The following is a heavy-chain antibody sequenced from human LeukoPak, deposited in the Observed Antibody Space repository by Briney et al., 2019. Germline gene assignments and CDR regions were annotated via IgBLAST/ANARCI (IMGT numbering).Heavy chain of an antibody. V-gene: IGHV4-59*01. CDR3: ASYSSGWFDP. Sequence: SETLSLTCTVSGASISSYYWSWIRQPPGKGLEWIGYIYYTGTTKFNPSLRSRLTISLDTSSNQFSLKLNSVTAADTAVYFCASYSSGWFDPWSQGTLVTVSS. CDR2: IYYTGTT. CDR1: GASISSYY. D-gene: IGHD2-21*01. J-gene: IGHJ5*02.